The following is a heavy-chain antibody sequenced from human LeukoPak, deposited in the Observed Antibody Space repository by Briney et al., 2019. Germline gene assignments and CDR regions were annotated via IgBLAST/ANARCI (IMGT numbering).Heavy chain of an antibody. V-gene: IGHV3-21*01. D-gene: IGHD5-18*01. J-gene: IGHJ4*02. CDR3: AEGVGIQLWYY. CDR1: GFTFSSYS. Sequence: GGSLRLSCAASGFTFSSYSMNWVRQAPGKGLEWVSSISSSSSYIYYADSVKGRFTISRDNAKNSLYLRMNSLRAEDTAVYYCAEGVGIQLWYYWGQGTLVTVSS. CDR2: ISSSSSYI.